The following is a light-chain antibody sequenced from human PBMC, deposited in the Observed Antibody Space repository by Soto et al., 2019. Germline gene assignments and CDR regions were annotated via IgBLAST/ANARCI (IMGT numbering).Light chain of an antibody. J-gene: IGKJ5*01. V-gene: IGKV3-20*01. CDR3: QQYGSSPWT. Sequence: EIVLTQSPATLSVSPGETATLSCRASQSVGSNLAWYQQKPGQAPRLLIYAASTRATGIPDRFSGGGSGTDFTLTISRLESEDFAVYYCQQYGSSPWTFGQGTRLEIK. CDR2: AAS. CDR1: QSVGSN.